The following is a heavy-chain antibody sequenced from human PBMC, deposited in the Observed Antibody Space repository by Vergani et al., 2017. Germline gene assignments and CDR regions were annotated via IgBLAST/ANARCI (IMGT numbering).Heavy chain of an antibody. CDR3: ARDGGNYDFWSGSMYNWFDP. Sequence: QVQLQESGPGLVKPSETLSLTCTVSGGPISSYYWSWIRQPPGKGLEWIGYIYYSGSTNYNPSLKSRVTISVDTSKNQFSLKLSSVTAADTAVYYCARDGGNYDFWSGSMYNWFDPWGQGTLVTVSS. CDR2: IYYSGST. D-gene: IGHD3-3*01. J-gene: IGHJ5*02. V-gene: IGHV4-59*01. CDR1: GGPISSYY.